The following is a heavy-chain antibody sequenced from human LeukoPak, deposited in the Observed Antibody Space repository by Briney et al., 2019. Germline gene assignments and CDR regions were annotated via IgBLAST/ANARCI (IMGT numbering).Heavy chain of an antibody. CDR2: IYYSGST. V-gene: IGHV4-59*12. J-gene: IGHJ6*02. CDR3: ARSTPLVGATSYYYYGMDV. Sequence: SSETLSLTCTVSGGSISSYYWSWIRQPPGKGLEWIGYIYYSGSTNYNPSLKSRVTISVDTSKNQFSLQLNSVTPEDTAVYYCARSTPLVGATSYYYYGMDVWGQGTTVTVSS. D-gene: IGHD1-26*01. CDR1: GGSISSYY.